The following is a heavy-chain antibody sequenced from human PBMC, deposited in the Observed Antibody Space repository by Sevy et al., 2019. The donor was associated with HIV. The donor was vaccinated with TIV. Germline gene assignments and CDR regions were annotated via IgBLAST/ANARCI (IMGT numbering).Heavy chain of an antibody. CDR3: ARVGFDSSGYYNRVWYFDD. J-gene: IGHJ4*02. Sequence: GGSLRLSCAASGFTVSSNYMSWVRQAPGKGLEWVSVIYSAGNTYYTDSVKGRFTISRDNSKNTLYLQMNSLRAEDTAVYYCARVGFDSSGYYNRVWYFDDWGQGTLVTVSS. D-gene: IGHD3-22*01. V-gene: IGHV3-53*01. CDR2: IYSAGNT. CDR1: GFTVSSNY.